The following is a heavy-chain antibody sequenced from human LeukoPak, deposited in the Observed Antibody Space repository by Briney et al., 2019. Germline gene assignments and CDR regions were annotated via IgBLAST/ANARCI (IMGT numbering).Heavy chain of an antibody. D-gene: IGHD5-18*01. CDR3: AKDLSTAMVS. J-gene: IGHJ4*02. Sequence: GGSLRLSCAASGFTFSSYGMHWVRQAPGKGLEWVAFIRYDGSNKYYADSVKDRFTISRDNSKNTLYLQMNSLRAEDTAVYYCAKDLSTAMVSWGQGTLVTVSS. CDR1: GFTFSSYG. V-gene: IGHV3-30*02. CDR2: IRYDGSNK.